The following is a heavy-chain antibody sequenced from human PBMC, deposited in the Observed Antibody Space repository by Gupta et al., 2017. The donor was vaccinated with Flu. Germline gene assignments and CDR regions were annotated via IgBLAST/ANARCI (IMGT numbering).Heavy chain of an antibody. V-gene: IGHV3-49*02. D-gene: IGHD2-2*01. CDR3: SRAGIYCGSTSCYVGWFDP. J-gene: IGHJ5*02. CDR2: VRSKAYGGTA. Sequence: GLEWVGFVRSKAYGGTADYAASVNGRFTISRDDSKSIAYLQMNSLKTEDTAVYYCSRAGIYCGSTSCYVGWFDPWGQGTLVTGSS.